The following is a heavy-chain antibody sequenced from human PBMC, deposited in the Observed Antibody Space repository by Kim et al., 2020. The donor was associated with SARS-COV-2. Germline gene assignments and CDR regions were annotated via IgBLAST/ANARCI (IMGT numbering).Heavy chain of an antibody. Sequence: GESLKISCKGSGYSFTSYWIGWVRQMPGKGLEWMGIIYPGDSDTRYSPSFQGQVTISADKSISTAYLQWSSLKASDTAMYYCARTSMVRGDGMDVWGQGTTVTVSS. CDR2: IYPGDSDT. V-gene: IGHV5-51*01. CDR1: GYSFTSYW. J-gene: IGHJ6*02. CDR3: ARTSMVRGDGMDV. D-gene: IGHD3-10*01.